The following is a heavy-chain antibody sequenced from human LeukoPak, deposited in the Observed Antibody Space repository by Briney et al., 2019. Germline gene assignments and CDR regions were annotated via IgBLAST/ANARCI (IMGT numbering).Heavy chain of an antibody. V-gene: IGHV3-9*01. D-gene: IGHD1-26*01. CDR2: ISWNSGSI. CDR3: AAQRGGSYYQGYFEY. Sequence: GRSLRLSCAASGFTFDDYAMHWVRQAPGKGLEWVSGISWNSGSIGYADSVKGRFTISRDNAKNSLYLQMNSLRAEDTALYYCAAQRGGSYYQGYFEYWGQGSLVT. J-gene: IGHJ4*02. CDR1: GFTFDDYA.